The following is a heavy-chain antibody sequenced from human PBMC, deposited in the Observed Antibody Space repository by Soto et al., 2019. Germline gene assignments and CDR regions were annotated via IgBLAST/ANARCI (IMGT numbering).Heavy chain of an antibody. CDR3: AIEGGYNQSPYFDY. V-gene: IGHV3-30-3*01. J-gene: IGHJ4*02. CDR1: GFTFSSYA. CDR2: ISYDGSNK. Sequence: GGSLRLSCAASGFTFSSYAMHWVRQAPGKGLEWVAVISYDGSNKYYADSVKGRFTISRDNSKNTLYLQMNSLRAEDSAGYYCAIEGGYNQSPYFDYWGQGTLVTVSS. D-gene: IGHD1-26*01.